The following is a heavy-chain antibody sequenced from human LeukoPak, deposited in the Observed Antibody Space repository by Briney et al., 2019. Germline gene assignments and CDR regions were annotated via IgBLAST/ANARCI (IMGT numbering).Heavy chain of an antibody. CDR1: GFTFSSYW. Sequence: GGSLRLSCAASGFTFSSYWMSWVRQAPGKGLEWVANIKKDGSEKYYVDSVKGRFTISRDNAKNSLYLQMNSLRAEDTAVYYCARALHDSSGYYFDYWGQGTLVTVSS. V-gene: IGHV3-7*01. D-gene: IGHD3-22*01. J-gene: IGHJ4*02. CDR3: ARALHDSSGYYFDY. CDR2: IKKDGSEK.